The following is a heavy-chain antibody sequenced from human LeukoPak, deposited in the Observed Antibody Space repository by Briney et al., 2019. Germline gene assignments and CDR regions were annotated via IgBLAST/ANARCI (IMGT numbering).Heavy chain of an antibody. D-gene: IGHD2-15*01. Sequence: PGGSLRLSCAASGFTFSSYSMNWVRQAPGKGLEWVSSISSSSSYIYYADSVKGRFTISRDNAKNSLYLQMNSLRAEDTAVYYCARAGLDIVVVVAATLNWFDPWGQGTLVTVSS. V-gene: IGHV3-21*01. CDR3: ARAGLDIVVVVAATLNWFDP. CDR2: ISSSSSYI. J-gene: IGHJ5*02. CDR1: GFTFSSYS.